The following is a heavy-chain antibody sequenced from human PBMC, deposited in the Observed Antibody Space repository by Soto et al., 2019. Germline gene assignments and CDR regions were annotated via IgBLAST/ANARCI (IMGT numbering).Heavy chain of an antibody. V-gene: IGHV4-39*01. D-gene: IGHD6-13*01. CDR2: IYYSGNA. Sequence: SETLSLTCTVSGGSISSRSYYWGWIRQPPGKGLEWIGSIYYSGNAYYNPSLKSRVAVSVDTSKNQFSLKVTSVTATDKAVYYCARHKDTSRRYLLPDFWGQGTVVTVSS. CDR1: GGSISSRSYY. CDR3: ARHKDTSRRYLLPDF. J-gene: IGHJ4*02.